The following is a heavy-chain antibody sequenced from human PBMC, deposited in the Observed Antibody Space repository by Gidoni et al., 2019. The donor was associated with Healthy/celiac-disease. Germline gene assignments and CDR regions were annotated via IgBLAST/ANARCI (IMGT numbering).Heavy chain of an antibody. J-gene: IGHJ6*03. CDR1: GGSFSGYY. Sequence: QVQLQQWGAGLLKPSEPLSLTCAVYGGSFSGYYWSWIRQPPGKGLEWIGEINHSGSTNDNPSLKSRVTISVDTSKNQFSLKLSSVTAADTAVYYCARLRPTVTTRLPHYYMDGWGKGTTVTVSS. CDR2: INHSGST. V-gene: IGHV4-34*01. D-gene: IGHD4-17*01. CDR3: ARLRPTVTTRLPHYYMDG.